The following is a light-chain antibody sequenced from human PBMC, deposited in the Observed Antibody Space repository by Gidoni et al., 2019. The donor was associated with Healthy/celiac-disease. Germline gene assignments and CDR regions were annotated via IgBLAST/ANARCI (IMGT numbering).Light chain of an antibody. CDR2: DAS. V-gene: IGKV3-11*01. J-gene: IGKJ4*01. CDR3: QQRSNWPPT. CDR1: QSVSSY. Sequence: EIVLTQSPATLSLSPGERATLPCRASQSVSSYLAWYQQKPGQAPRLLIYDASNRATGIPARFSGSGPGTDFTLTISSLEPEDFAVYYCQQRSNWPPTFGGGTKVEIK.